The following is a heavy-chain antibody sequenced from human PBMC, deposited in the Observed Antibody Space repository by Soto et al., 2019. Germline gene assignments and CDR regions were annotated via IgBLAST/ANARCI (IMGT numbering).Heavy chain of an antibody. CDR3: ARHDYGDYLMLDY. J-gene: IGHJ4*02. V-gene: IGHV3-33*01. D-gene: IGHD4-17*01. Sequence: GGSLRLSCAASGFTFSSYGMHWVRQAPGKGLEWVAVIWYDGSNKYYADSVKGRFTISRDNSKNTLYLQMNSLRAEDTAVYYCARHDYGDYLMLDYWGQGTLVTVSS. CDR2: IWYDGSNK. CDR1: GFTFSSYG.